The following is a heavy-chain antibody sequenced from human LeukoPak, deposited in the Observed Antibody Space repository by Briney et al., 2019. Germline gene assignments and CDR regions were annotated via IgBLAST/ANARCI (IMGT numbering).Heavy chain of an antibody. CDR1: GFTFISYA. J-gene: IGHJ4*02. V-gene: IGHV3-23*01. D-gene: IGHD3-22*01. CDR2: ISGSGGST. CDR3: AKDTPYYYDSSGYYYGSPFDY. Sequence: GGSLRLSCAASGFTFISYAMSWVRQAPGKGLEWVSAISGSGGSTYYADSVKGRFTISRDNSKNTLYLQVNSLRAEDTAVYYCAKDTPYYYDSSGYYYGSPFDYWGQGTLVTVSS.